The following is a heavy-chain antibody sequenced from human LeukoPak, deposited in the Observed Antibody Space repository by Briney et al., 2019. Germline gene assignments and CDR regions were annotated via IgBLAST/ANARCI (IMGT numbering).Heavy chain of an antibody. J-gene: IGHJ4*02. Sequence: PGGSLRLSCAASGFTFDDYAMHWVRQAPGKGLDGASGISWNSGSIGYADSVKGRFTISRDNAKNSLYLQMNSLRAEDTALYYCAKGYRIAVAGLFDYWGQGTLVTVSS. V-gene: IGHV3-9*01. CDR2: ISWNSGSI. CDR3: AKGYRIAVAGLFDY. CDR1: GFTFDDYA. D-gene: IGHD6-19*01.